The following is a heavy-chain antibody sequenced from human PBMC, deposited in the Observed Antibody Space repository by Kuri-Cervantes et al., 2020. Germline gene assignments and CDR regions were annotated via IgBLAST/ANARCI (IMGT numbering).Heavy chain of an antibody. CDR3: ARYYYGIKGFDY. J-gene: IGHJ4*02. Sequence: SETLSLTCTVSGGSISSFYWTWIRQSPGKRLEWIGYISDRGAIDYNPSLKSRVTILVDTSKSQFSLKLTSVTAADAAIYFCARYYYGIKGFDYWGRGTLVTVSS. D-gene: IGHD3-16*01. V-gene: IGHV4-59*01. CDR1: GGSISSFY. CDR2: ISDRGAI.